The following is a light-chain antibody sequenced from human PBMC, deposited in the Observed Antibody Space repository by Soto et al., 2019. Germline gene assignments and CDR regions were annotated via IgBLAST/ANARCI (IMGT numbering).Light chain of an antibody. CDR1: SSNIGASYD. CDR2: GNV. V-gene: IGLV1-40*01. CDR3: QSYDSSLSGVV. J-gene: IGLJ2*01. Sequence: QSVLTQPPSVSGAPGQRVSISCTGSSSNIGASYDVHWYQHLPGTAPKLLIYGNVNRPSGVPDRFSGSKSGTSASLAITGLRAEDEADYYCQSYDSSLSGVVFGGGTKLTVL.